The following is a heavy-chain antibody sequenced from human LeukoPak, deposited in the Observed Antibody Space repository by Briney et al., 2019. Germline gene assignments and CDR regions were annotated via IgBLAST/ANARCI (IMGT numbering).Heavy chain of an antibody. J-gene: IGHJ6*03. V-gene: IGHV4-59*08. Sequence: SETLSLTCTVSGGSISSYYWSWIRQPPGKGLEWIGYIYYSGSNNYNPSLKSRVTISVDTSKNQFSLKLSSVTAADTAVYYCARGPDSPSYYYYMDVWGKGTTVTVSS. CDR1: GGSISSYY. D-gene: IGHD3-10*01. CDR2: IYYSGSN. CDR3: ARGPDSPSYYYYMDV.